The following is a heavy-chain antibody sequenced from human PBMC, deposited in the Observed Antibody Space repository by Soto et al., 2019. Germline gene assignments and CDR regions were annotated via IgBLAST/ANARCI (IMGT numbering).Heavy chain of an antibody. CDR3: ARSRYNWNDTKYYFDY. D-gene: IGHD1-1*01. CDR1: GGYISSSSYY. Sequence: LATLSLTCTVSGGYISSSSYYWGWIRPPPGKGLEWIGSIYYSGSTYYNPSLKSRVTISVDTSKNQFSLKLSSVTAADTAVYYCARSRYNWNDTKYYFDYWGQGTLVTVSS. J-gene: IGHJ4*02. V-gene: IGHV4-39*01. CDR2: IYYSGST.